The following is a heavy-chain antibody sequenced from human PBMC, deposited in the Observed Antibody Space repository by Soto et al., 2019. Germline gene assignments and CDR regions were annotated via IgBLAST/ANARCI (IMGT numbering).Heavy chain of an antibody. V-gene: IGHV4-30-2*01. J-gene: IGHJ5*02. CDR1: GGSISSGGYS. CDR2: IYHSGST. CDR3: ARTIVVVTAIPDWFDP. D-gene: IGHD2-21*02. Sequence: SETLSLTCAVSGGSISSGGYSWSWIRQPPGKGLEWIGYIYHSGSTYYNPSLKSRVTISVDRSKNQFSLKLSSVTAADTAVYYCARTIVVVTAIPDWFDPWGQGTLVTVSS.